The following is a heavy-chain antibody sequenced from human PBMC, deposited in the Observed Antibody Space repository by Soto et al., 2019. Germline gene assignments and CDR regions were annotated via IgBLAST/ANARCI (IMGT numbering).Heavy chain of an antibody. J-gene: IGHJ1*01. CDR3: ARHPTDPVTGKAE. V-gene: IGHV5-10-1*01. CDR2: MDPADSYS. Sequence: GESLTISCKVSGFSFTSYWISWVRQMPGKGLEWIGRMDPADSYSDYSPELKGHVPFTDETSINTAYLPWKNLKALDTCIFYCARHPTDPVTGKAE. D-gene: IGHD4-4*01. CDR1: GFSFTSYW.